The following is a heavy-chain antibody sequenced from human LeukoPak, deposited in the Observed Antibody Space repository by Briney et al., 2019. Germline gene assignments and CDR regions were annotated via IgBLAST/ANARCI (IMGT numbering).Heavy chain of an antibody. CDR1: GGSISSGGYY. D-gene: IGHD4-11*01. Sequence: SETLSLTCTVSGGSISSGGYYWSWIRQHPGKGLEWIGYIYYSGSTYYNPSLKSRVTISVDTSKNQFSLKLSSVTAADMAVYYCAREVTTVFYGMDVWGQGTTVTVSS. V-gene: IGHV4-31*03. CDR3: AREVTTVFYGMDV. CDR2: IYYSGST. J-gene: IGHJ6*02.